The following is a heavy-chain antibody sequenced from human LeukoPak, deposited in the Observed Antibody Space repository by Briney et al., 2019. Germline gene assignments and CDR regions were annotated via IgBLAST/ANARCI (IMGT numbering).Heavy chain of an antibody. V-gene: IGHV3-7*01. D-gene: IGHD3-10*01. CDR3: ARERQVYYGSGSPDY. CDR2: IKPDGTEN. Sequence: GGSLRLSCAASGFTFSSFWMTWVRQAPGKGLEWVANIKPDGTENYYVDSVKGRFSISRDNAKSSLYLQMNSLRAEDTAVYYCARERQVYYGSGSPDYWGQGTLVTVSS. J-gene: IGHJ4*02. CDR1: GFTFSSFW.